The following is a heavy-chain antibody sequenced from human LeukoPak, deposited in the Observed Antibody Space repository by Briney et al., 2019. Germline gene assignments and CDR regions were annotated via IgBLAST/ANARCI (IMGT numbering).Heavy chain of an antibody. J-gene: IGHJ6*03. D-gene: IGHD2-8*01. V-gene: IGHV3-74*01. Sequence: GGSLRLSCAASGFSFNIYWMHWVRQAPGKGLEWVSRIKSDGTGAAYADSVEGRFTISRDNAENTLYLQMNSLRAEDTAVYYCARDQNGPYYYMDVWGKGTTVTVSS. CDR2: IKSDGTGA. CDR1: GFSFNIYW. CDR3: ARDQNGPYYYMDV.